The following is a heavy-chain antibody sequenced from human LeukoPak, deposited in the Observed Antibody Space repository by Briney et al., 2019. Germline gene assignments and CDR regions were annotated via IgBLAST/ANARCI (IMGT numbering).Heavy chain of an antibody. Sequence: GGSLRLSCAASGFTFSSYAMSWVRQAPGKGLEWVSAISGSGGSTYYADSVKGRFTISRDNAKNSLYLQMNSLRAEDTAVYYCASAGSTRGVTTIPYYYYAMDVWGQGTTVTVSS. J-gene: IGHJ6*02. CDR3: ASAGSTRGVTTIPYYYYAMDV. CDR1: GFTFSSYA. V-gene: IGHV3-23*01. CDR2: ISGSGGST. D-gene: IGHD4-11*01.